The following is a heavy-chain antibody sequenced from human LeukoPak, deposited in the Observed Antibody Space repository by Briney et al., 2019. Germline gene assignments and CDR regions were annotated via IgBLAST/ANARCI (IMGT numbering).Heavy chain of an antibody. D-gene: IGHD3-3*01. CDR3: ARHRDDLWSGFDY. Sequence: GGSLRLSCAASGFTFSSYAMSWVRQAPGKGLEWVSAISGSGGTTYYADSVKGRFTISRDNSKNTLYLQMNGLRAEDTGVYYCARHRDDLWSGFDYWGQGSLVTVSS. CDR1: GFTFSSYA. CDR2: ISGSGGTT. J-gene: IGHJ4*02. V-gene: IGHV3-23*01.